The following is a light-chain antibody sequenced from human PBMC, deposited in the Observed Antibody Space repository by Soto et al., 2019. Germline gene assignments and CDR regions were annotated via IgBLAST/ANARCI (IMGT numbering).Light chain of an antibody. CDR3: QQYNNWPIT. Sequence: EIVMTQSPATLSVSPGERATLSCRASQSISSNLAWYQQKPGQAPSLLIYDASTRATGIPARFGGSGSGTEFTLTISSLQSEDFAVYYCQQYNNWPITFGQGTRLEI. J-gene: IGKJ5*01. V-gene: IGKV3-15*01. CDR2: DAS. CDR1: QSISSN.